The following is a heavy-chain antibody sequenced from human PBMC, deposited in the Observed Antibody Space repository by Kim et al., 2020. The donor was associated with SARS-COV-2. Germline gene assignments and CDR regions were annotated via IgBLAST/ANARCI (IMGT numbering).Heavy chain of an antibody. J-gene: IGHJ4*02. Sequence: GGSLRLSCTASGFTFGDYAMSWVRQAPGKGLEWVGFIRSKAYGGTTEYAASVKGRFTISRDDSKSIAYLQMNSLKTEDTAVYYCTRGVGGSTWAYYFDYWGQGTLVTVSS. CDR1: GFTFGDYA. D-gene: IGHD1-26*01. V-gene: IGHV3-49*04. CDR3: TRGVGGSTWAYYFDY. CDR2: IRSKAYGGTT.